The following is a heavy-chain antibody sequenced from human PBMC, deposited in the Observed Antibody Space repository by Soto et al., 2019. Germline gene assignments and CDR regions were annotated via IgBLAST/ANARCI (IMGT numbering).Heavy chain of an antibody. CDR1: GGTFSSYS. V-gene: IGHV1-69*13. CDR3: ARDPYYYDSSGSAPLWWFDP. D-gene: IGHD3-22*01. CDR2: IIPIFGTA. Sequence: GASVKVSCKASGGTFSSYSISWVLQAPGQGLEWMGGIIPIFGTANYAQKFQGRVAITADESTSTAYMELSSLRSEDTAVYYCARDPYYYDSSGSAPLWWFDPWGQGTTVTVSS. J-gene: IGHJ5*01.